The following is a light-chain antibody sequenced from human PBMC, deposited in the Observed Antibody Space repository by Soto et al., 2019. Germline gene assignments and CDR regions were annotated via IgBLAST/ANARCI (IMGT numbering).Light chain of an antibody. CDR3: LQAIQLPPYT. Sequence: IVMTQTPLSLSVTPGQPASISCKSSQSLQHSDGKTYLYWYRQKPGQPPHLLLYQVSYRFSGVPERFSGSGSGTDFTLRISRVEPEDVGIDYCLQAIQLPPYTFGQGTKLEI. J-gene: IGKJ2*01. CDR2: QVS. CDR1: QSLQHSDGKTY. V-gene: IGKV2D-29*01.